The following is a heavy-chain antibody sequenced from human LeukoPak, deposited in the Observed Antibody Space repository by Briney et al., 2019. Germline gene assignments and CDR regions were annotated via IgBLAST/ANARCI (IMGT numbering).Heavy chain of an antibody. Sequence: GGSLRLSCAASGFTFSSYAMSWVRQAPGKGLEWVSAISGSGGSTYYADSVKGRFTISRDNSKNTLYLQMNSLRAEDTAVYYCAKVSRQGYCSSTSCYNWFDPWGQGTLVTVSP. CDR1: GFTFSSYA. V-gene: IGHV3-23*01. J-gene: IGHJ5*02. CDR2: ISGSGGST. CDR3: AKVSRQGYCSSTSCYNWFDP. D-gene: IGHD2-2*01.